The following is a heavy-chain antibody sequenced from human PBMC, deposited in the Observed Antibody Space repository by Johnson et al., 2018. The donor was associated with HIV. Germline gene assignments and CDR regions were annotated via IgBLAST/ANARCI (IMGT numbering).Heavy chain of an antibody. CDR2: ISYDVSIT. Sequence: VQSVESGGGLLQPAATLRLSSVVSGFTFRNYWMEWVRQAPGKGLEWVGVISYDVSITYYADSVTCRFTISSDNSKNTLYLQMNSLRAEDTAVYYCARSGNRQWLVRGAFDIWGQGTMVTVSS. CDR1: GFTFRNYW. V-gene: IGHV3-30*14. J-gene: IGHJ3*02. CDR3: ARSGNRQWLVRGAFDI. D-gene: IGHD6-19*01.